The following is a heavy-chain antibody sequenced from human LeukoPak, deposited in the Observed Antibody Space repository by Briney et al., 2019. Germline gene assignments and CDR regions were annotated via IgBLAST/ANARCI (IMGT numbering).Heavy chain of an antibody. Sequence: ASVKVSCKASGYTFTSYGISWVRQAPGQGLEWMGWISAYNGNTNYAQKLQGRVTMTTDTSTNTAYMELRSLRSDDTAVYYCARDYYDRSGYYYYFDYWGQGTLVAVSS. V-gene: IGHV1-18*01. CDR2: ISAYNGNT. D-gene: IGHD3-22*01. J-gene: IGHJ4*02. CDR3: ARDYYDRSGYYYYFDY. CDR1: GYTFTSYG.